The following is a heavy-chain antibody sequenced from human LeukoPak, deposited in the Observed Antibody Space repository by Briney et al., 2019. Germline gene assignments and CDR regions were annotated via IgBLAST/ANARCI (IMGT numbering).Heavy chain of an antibody. CDR3: ASYRGARGYHFDY. CDR1: GGSISSGYW. J-gene: IGHJ4*02. Sequence: PSETLSLTCAVSGGSISSGYWWSWVRQPPGKGLEWIGEIYHSGSTNYNPSLKSRVTISVDKSKNQFSLKLSSVTAADTAMYYCASYRGARGYHFDYWGQGTQVTVSS. V-gene: IGHV4-4*02. D-gene: IGHD1-1*01. CDR2: IYHSGST.